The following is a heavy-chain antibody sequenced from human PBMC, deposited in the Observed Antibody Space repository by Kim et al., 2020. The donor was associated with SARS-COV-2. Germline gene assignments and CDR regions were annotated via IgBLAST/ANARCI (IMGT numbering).Heavy chain of an antibody. D-gene: IGHD1-7*01. V-gene: IGHV1-46*01. CDR1: GYAFSNHY. CDR3: ARDRGTTYTMDV. Sequence: ASVKVSCKASGYAFSNHYMHWVRQAPGQGLEWMGMSNPSGGSTSYAQKFQGRVTMTRDTSTSTVYMELSSLRSEDTAVYYCARDRGTTYTMDVWGQGTTVTVSS. CDR2: SNPSGGST. J-gene: IGHJ6*02.